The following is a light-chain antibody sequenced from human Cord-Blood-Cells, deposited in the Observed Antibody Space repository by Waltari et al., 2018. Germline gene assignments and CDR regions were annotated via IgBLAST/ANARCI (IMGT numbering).Light chain of an antibody. J-gene: IGLJ3*02. CDR3: NSRDSSGNHLV. Sequence: SSVPTQDPAVSVALAQTVRIKYHGDSPSTYDASWYQQKPGQAPVLVIYGKNNRPSGIPDRFSGSSSGNTASLTITGAQAEDEADYYCNSRDSSGNHLVFGGGTKLTVL. V-gene: IGLV3-19*01. CDR2: GKN. CDR1: SPSTYD.